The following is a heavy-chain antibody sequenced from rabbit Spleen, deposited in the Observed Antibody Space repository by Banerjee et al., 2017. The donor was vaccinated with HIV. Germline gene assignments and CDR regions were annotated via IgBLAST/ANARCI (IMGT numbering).Heavy chain of an antibody. V-gene: IGHV1S45*01. D-gene: IGHD4-1*01. CDR3: ARAIVPWLGLTRLDL. Sequence: QEQLEESGGDLVKPEGSLTLTCKASGFSFSNGYVMCWVRQAPGKGLEWIGIIYAARGTTDYASWVNGRFTISSDNAQSTVDLKMTSLTAADTATYFCARAIVPWLGLTRLDLWGPGTLVTVS. CDR1: GFSFSNGYV. J-gene: IGHJ3*01. CDR2: IYAARGTT.